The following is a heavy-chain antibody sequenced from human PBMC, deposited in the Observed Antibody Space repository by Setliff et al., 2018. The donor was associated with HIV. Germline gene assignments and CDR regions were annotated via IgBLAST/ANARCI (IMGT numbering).Heavy chain of an antibody. J-gene: IGHJ4*02. Sequence: PSETLSLTCSVSGGSLSSGSHYCTWLRQAAGKGLEWIGHFYTSGTTNYNPSLESRVTISVDTSKNQFSLKLSSVTAADTAVYYCASLTTDRFLEWLFVYWGQGTLVTVSS. D-gene: IGHD3-3*01. V-gene: IGHV4-61*09. CDR3: ASLTTDRFLEWLFVY. CDR2: FYTSGTT. CDR1: GGSLSSGSHY.